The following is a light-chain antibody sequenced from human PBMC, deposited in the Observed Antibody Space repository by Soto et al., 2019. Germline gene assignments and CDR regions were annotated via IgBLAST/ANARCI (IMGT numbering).Light chain of an antibody. V-gene: IGKV3-20*01. Sequence: EILLTQSPGTLSLSPGERATLSCKTSQIRGSNFLAWYQHKPGQAPRLLIYASSNRATGIPDRFSGSASGTDFTLTINRLEPEDFAVYYCQLYGISPHVGQGTRLEIK. J-gene: IGKJ5*01. CDR2: ASS. CDR3: QLYGISPH. CDR1: QIRGSNF.